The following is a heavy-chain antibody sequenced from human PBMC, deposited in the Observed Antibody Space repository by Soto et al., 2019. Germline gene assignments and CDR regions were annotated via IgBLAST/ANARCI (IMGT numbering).Heavy chain of an antibody. J-gene: IGHJ6*02. CDR1: GGTFSSYA. D-gene: IGHD6-13*01. CDR3: ARGQQQLVLYGMDV. CDR2: IIPIFGTA. Sequence: GASVKVSCKASGGTFSSYAISWVRQAPGQGLEWMGGIIPIFGTANYAQKFQGRVTITADESTSTAYMELSSLRSEDTAVYYCARGQQQLVLYGMDVWGQGTTVTVSS. V-gene: IGHV1-69*13.